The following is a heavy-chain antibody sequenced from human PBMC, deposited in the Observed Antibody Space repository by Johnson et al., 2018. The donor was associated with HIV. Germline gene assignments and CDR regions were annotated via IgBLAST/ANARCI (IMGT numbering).Heavy chain of an antibody. CDR3: AKDQHGPLVPTVMRDDAFDI. CDR2: ISFKGDTA. D-gene: IGHD5-12*01. CDR1: GFIFNTAA. V-gene: IGHV3-64*01. J-gene: IGHJ3*02. Sequence: VQLVESGGGLVQPGGSLRLSCAASGFIFNTAAMHWVRQAPGKGLEYVASISFKGDTAYYARSVQDRFTISRDNSKNTLYLQMNSLGAGDTAVYYCAKDQHGPLVPTVMRDDAFDIWGQGTMVTVS.